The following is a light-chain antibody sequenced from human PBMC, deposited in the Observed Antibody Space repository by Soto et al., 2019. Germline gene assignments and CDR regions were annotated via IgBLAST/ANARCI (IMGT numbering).Light chain of an antibody. CDR1: QSVSSN. V-gene: IGKV3-11*01. CDR2: YIS. Sequence: EIVLKQSPATLSLSPGERATLSCRASQSVSSNLDWYQQKPGQAPRLLIYYISNMATGIPARFSGSGSGTDFTLTISSLEPEDFAIYYCQQRSDWQYTFGQGTKLVI. J-gene: IGKJ2*01. CDR3: QQRSDWQYT.